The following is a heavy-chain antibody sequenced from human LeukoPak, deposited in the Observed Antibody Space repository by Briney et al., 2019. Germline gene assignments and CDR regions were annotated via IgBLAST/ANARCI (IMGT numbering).Heavy chain of an antibody. CDR1: GFTFSSNA. Sequence: GGSLRLSCAASGFTFSSNAMSWVRQAPGKGLEWVSYITGSGGSTLYADSVKGRFTVSRDNSKNTLYLQMNSLRAEDAAVYFCAKGLSIASSFFDYWGQGTLVTVSS. CDR3: AKGLSIASSFFDY. V-gene: IGHV3-23*01. CDR2: ITGSGGST. J-gene: IGHJ4*02. D-gene: IGHD3-3*02.